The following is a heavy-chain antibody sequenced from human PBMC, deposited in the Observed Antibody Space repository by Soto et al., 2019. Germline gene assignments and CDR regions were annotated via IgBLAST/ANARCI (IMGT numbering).Heavy chain of an antibody. CDR3: ARSPAYYYDSSGYPPVDY. CDR1: GYSFTSYW. Sequence: PGESLKISCKGSGYSFTSYWIGWVRQMPGKGLEWMGIIYPGDSDTRYSPSFQGQVTISADKSISTAYPQWSSLKASDTAMYYCARSPAYYYDSSGYPPVDYWGQGTLVTVSS. J-gene: IGHJ4*02. V-gene: IGHV5-51*01. D-gene: IGHD3-22*01. CDR2: IYPGDSDT.